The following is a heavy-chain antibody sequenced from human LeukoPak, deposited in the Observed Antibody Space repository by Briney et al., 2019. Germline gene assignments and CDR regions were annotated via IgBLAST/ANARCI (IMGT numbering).Heavy chain of an antibody. CDR3: ATEVLPPDY. D-gene: IGHD2-8*02. J-gene: IGHJ4*02. Sequence: GGSLRLSCAASGVAFSNYAMSWVRQAPGKGLEWVAAISESGDGTYYAGSMKGRFTISRDNAKNSLYLQMNSLRADDTAVYYCATEVLPPDYWGQGALVTVSS. CDR1: GVAFSNYA. CDR2: ISESGDGT. V-gene: IGHV3-23*01.